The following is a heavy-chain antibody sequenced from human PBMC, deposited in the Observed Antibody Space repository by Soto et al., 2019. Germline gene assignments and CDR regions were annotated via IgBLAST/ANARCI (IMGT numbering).Heavy chain of an antibody. Sequence: EVQLVESGGGLVQPGGSLRLSCAASGFTFSSYWMHWVRQAPGKGLVWVSRGNNDGSGTIYADSVKGRFTISRDNAKNTVYPEMNSLRAEGTALYFCTRGAYMHAFDMWGQGTMVTVSS. CDR1: GFTFSSYW. D-gene: IGHD1-20*01. CDR3: TRGAYMHAFDM. J-gene: IGHJ3*02. V-gene: IGHV3-74*01. CDR2: GNNDGSGT.